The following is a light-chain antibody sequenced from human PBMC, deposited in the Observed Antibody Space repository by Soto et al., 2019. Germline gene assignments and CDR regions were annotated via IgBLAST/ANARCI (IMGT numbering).Light chain of an antibody. CDR3: QQYNNWPPLT. J-gene: IGKJ4*01. CDR1: QSVSSN. Sequence: EIVMTQSPATLSVSPGERATLSCRASQSVSSNLAWYRQKPGQAPRLLIYGASTRATGIPARISGSGSGIEFTLTISSLQSEDFAVYYCQQYNNWPPLTFGGGTKVEIK. V-gene: IGKV3-15*01. CDR2: GAS.